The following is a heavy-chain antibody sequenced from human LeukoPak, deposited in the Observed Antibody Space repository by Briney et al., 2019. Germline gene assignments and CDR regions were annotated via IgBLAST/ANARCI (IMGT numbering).Heavy chain of an antibody. J-gene: IGHJ6*02. CDR1: GFTFSSYS. V-gene: IGHV3-21*01. CDR3: ARDSHSYGMDV. Sequence: GGSLRLSCAASGFTFSSYSMNWVRQAPGKGLEWVSSISSSSSYIYYADSVKGRFTISRDNAKNSLYLQMNSLRAEDTAVYYCARDSHSYGMDVWGQGTTVTVSS. CDR2: ISSSSSYI.